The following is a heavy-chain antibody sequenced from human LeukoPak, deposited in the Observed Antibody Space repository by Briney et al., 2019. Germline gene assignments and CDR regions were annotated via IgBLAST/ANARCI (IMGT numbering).Heavy chain of an antibody. V-gene: IGHV3-30-3*01. J-gene: IGHJ4*02. CDR3: ARDKYPGTGSYYIFDY. CDR2: ISLDGSNK. Sequence: QSGRSLRLSCAASGFIFSNYAMHWVRQAPGKGLEWVAVISLDGSNKYYADSVKGRFSISRDNSKNTLYLQMNSPRVEDTAVYYCARDKYPGTGSYYIFDYWGQGTLVTVSS. D-gene: IGHD1-26*01. CDR1: GFIFSNYA.